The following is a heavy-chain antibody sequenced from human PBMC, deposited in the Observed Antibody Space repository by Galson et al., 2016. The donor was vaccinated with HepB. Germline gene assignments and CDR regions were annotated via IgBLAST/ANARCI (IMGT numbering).Heavy chain of an antibody. CDR1: GFTFSTYG. D-gene: IGHD3-3*01. Sequence: SLRLSCAASGFTFSTYGMDWVRQAPGKGLEWVAFISSDGTDQYYADSVKGRFTISRDNSKSTLYLQMNSLRPEDTAVYYCAKDPADLEWLPYFDYWGQGTLVTVSS. V-gene: IGHV3-30*18. J-gene: IGHJ4*02. CDR3: AKDPADLEWLPYFDY. CDR2: ISSDGTDQ.